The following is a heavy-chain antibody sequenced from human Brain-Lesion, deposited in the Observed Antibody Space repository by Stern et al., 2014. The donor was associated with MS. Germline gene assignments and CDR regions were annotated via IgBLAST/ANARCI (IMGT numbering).Heavy chain of an antibody. V-gene: IGHV4-39*01. Sequence: VQLVESGPGLVKPSETLSLTCTVSGGSISSSSYYWGWIRQPPGKGLEWIGRIYYRGSTYYHPSLKSRVTISRDPSKNQFSLRLSSVTAADTAVYFCAKLWLGELPESPFDYWGQGTLVTVSS. CDR2: IYYRGST. D-gene: IGHD3-10*01. J-gene: IGHJ4*02. CDR3: AKLWLGELPESPFDY. CDR1: GGSISSSSYY.